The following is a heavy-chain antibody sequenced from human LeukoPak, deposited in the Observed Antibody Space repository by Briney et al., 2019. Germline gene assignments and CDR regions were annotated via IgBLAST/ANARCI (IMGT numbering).Heavy chain of an antibody. CDR3: AKSSGWPPDDWFDP. J-gene: IGHJ5*02. Sequence: GGSLRLSCAASGFTFDDYAMHWVRQAPGKGLEWVSGISWNSGSIGYADSVKGRFTISRDNAKNSLYLQMNSLRAEDTALYYCAKSSGWPPDDWFDPRGQGTLVTVSS. D-gene: IGHD6-19*01. CDR2: ISWNSGSI. CDR1: GFTFDDYA. V-gene: IGHV3-9*01.